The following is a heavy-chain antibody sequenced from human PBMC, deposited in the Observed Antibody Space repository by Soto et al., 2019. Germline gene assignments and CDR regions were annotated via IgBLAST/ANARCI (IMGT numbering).Heavy chain of an antibody. J-gene: IGHJ6*02. CDR2: IYYSGST. CDR1: GGSISSYY. CDR3: ARSAPSFPWGDYYYYYGMDV. Sequence: SETLSLTCTVSGGSISSYYWSWIRQPPGKGLEWIGYIYYSGSTNYNPSLKSRVTISVDTSKNQFSLKLSSVTAADTAVYYCARSAPSFPWGDYYYYYGMDVWGQGTTVTVSS. D-gene: IGHD2-2*01. V-gene: IGHV4-59*01.